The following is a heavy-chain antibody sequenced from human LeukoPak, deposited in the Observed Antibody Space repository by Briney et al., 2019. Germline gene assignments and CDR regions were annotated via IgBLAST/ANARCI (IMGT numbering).Heavy chain of an antibody. CDR2: ISSRSSTI. Sequence: PGGSLRLSCAASGFTFSNYGMNWVRQAPGKGLEWVSYISSRSSTIYYAVSVKGRFTISRDNAKGSLYLQMNSLRTEDTAVYYCARGSYGDYVFRFNWFDPWGQGTLVTVSS. CDR3: ARGSYGDYVFRFNWFDP. CDR1: GFTFSNYG. J-gene: IGHJ5*02. D-gene: IGHD4-17*01. V-gene: IGHV3-48*01.